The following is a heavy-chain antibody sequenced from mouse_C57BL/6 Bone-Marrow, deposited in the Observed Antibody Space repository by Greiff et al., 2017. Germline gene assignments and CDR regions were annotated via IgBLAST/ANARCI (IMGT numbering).Heavy chain of an antibody. Sequence: EVKLVESGGGLVKPGGSLKLSCAASGFTFSDYGMHWVRQAPEKGLEWVAYISSGSSTIYYADTVKGRFTISRDKAKNTLFLQMTSLRSEDTAMXYCARKAYYGNYDAMDYWGQGTSVTVSS. CDR3: ARKAYYGNYDAMDY. CDR2: ISSGSSTI. D-gene: IGHD2-10*01. V-gene: IGHV5-17*01. CDR1: GFTFSDYG. J-gene: IGHJ4*01.